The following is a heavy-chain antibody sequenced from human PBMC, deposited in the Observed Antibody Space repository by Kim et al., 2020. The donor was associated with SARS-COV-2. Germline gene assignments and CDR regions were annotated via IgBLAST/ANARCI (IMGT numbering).Heavy chain of an antibody. V-gene: IGHV3-23*01. Sequence: GGSLRLSCAASGFTFSSYTMNWVRQAPGKGLEWVSIISGSGGSTYYADSVKGRVTITRANSDNTMILQLNILRVKTAAIYDYAKTSAVGKRDGMGV. D-gene: IGHD1-26*01. CDR2: ISGSGGST. J-gene: IGHJ6*01. CDR3: AKTSAVGKRDGMGV. CDR1: GFTFSSYT.